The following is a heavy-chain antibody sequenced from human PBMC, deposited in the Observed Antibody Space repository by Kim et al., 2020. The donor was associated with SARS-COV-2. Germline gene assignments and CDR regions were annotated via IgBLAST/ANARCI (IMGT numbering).Heavy chain of an antibody. Sequence: GGSLRLSCAASGFTFSSYWMSWVRQAPGKGLEWVANIKQDGSEKYYVDSVKGRFTISRDNAKNSLYLQMNSLRAEDTAVYYCARYCGGDCYFAFDIWGQGTMVTVSS. CDR2: IKQDGSEK. D-gene: IGHD2-21*02. CDR1: GFTFSSYW. J-gene: IGHJ3*02. CDR3: ARYCGGDCYFAFDI. V-gene: IGHV3-7*01.